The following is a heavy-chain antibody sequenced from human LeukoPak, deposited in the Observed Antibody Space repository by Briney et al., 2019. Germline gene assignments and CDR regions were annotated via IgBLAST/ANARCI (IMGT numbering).Heavy chain of an antibody. CDR1: GFTFNVYA. D-gene: IGHD1-26*01. J-gene: IGHJ4*02. V-gene: IGHV3-21*06. Sequence: PGGSLRPSCAGSGFTFNVYAMHWVRQVPGKGPEWISSISGSRDFIYYADSVKGRFTISRDNAKNSLYLDMNSLRVEDTAVYFCVRALVGAAFDTWGQGVLVTVSS. CDR3: VRALVGAAFDT. CDR2: ISGSRDFI.